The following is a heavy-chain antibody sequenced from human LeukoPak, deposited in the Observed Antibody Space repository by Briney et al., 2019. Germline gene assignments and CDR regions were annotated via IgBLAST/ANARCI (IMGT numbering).Heavy chain of an antibody. J-gene: IGHJ4*02. V-gene: IGHV4-61*01. CDR1: GGSVSSGSYY. D-gene: IGHD2-15*01. CDR2: IYTSGST. Sequence: PSETLSLTCTVSGGSVSSGSYYWSWIRQPPGKGLEWIGRIYTSGSTNYNPSLKSRVTMSVDTSKNQFSLKLSSVTAADTAVYYCARDAPLGYCSGGSCPNGLDYWGQGTLVTVSS. CDR3: ARDAPLGYCSGGSCPNGLDY.